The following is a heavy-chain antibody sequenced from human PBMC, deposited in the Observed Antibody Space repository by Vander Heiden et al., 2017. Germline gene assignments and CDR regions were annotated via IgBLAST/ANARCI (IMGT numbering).Heavy chain of an antibody. J-gene: IGHJ4*02. CDR2: ISSSNSFI. V-gene: IGHV3-21*01. D-gene: IGHD1-26*01. Sequence: EVQLVEFGGGMVKPGGSVRLSCAASGFPFSTYSMNWRRQAPGKGLEWVSSISSSNSFIYYADSVKGRFTISRDNAKNSLYLHMNSLRAEDTAVYYCARTGEWEPYYFDYWGQGTLVTVSS. CDR1: GFPFSTYS. CDR3: ARTGEWEPYYFDY.